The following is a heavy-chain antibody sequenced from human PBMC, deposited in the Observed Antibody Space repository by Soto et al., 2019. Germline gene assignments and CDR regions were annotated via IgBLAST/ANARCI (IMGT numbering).Heavy chain of an antibody. CDR2: IGAAGDT. D-gene: IGHD3-22*01. CDR1: GFTFSSYD. Sequence: EEQLVESGGGLVQPGGSLRLSCAASGFTFSSYDMHWVRQVKGKGLEWVSRIGAAGDTYYPGSMKGRFTISRENGKNSLYRQMNSLRNGDTAVYYCARGSDSSGYRDWYFDLWGRGTLVTVSS. CDR3: ARGSDSSGYRDWYFDL. V-gene: IGHV3-13*01. J-gene: IGHJ2*01.